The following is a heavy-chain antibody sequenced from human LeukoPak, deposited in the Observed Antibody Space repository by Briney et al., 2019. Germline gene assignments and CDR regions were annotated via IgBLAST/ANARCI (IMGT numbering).Heavy chain of an antibody. V-gene: IGHV3-7*01. CDR1: GFSFSTSW. CDR2: IKEDGSVK. Sequence: GSLRLSCVTSGFSFSTSWMNWVRQAPGKGLEWVANIKEDGSVKNYADSVKGRFTISRDNAKNSLYLDINCLRAEDTAVYYCAELGITMIGGVWGKGTTVTISS. D-gene: IGHD3-10*02. J-gene: IGHJ6*04. CDR3: AELGITMIGGV.